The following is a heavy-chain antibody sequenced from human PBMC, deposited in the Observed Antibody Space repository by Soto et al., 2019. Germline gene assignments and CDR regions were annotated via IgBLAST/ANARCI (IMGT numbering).Heavy chain of an antibody. CDR2: INPNSGGT. CDR3: ARDMGYSSSVLQPRGSGAPDY. J-gene: IGHJ4*02. D-gene: IGHD6-6*01. CDR1: VYRSTVYY. V-gene: IGHV1-2*04. Sequence: APVSRSCKASVYRSTVYYSRWGRLAPRQGRESMGWINPNSGGTNYAQKFQGWVTMTRDTSISTAYMELSRLRSDDTAVYYCARDMGYSSSVLQPRGSGAPDYRGQGTRVTLSS.